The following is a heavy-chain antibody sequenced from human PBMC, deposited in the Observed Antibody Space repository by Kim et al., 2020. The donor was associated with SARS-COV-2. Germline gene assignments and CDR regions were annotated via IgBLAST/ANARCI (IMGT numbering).Heavy chain of an antibody. D-gene: IGHD1-1*01. Sequence: SETLSLTCAVYGGSFSGYYWSWIRQPPGKGLEWIGEINHSGSTNYNPSLKSRVTISVDTSKNQFSLKLSSVTAADTAVYYCARDDWNDVDGQMAETANWFDPWGQGTLVTVSS. CDR3: ARDDWNDVDGQMAETANWFDP. CDR2: INHSGST. J-gene: IGHJ5*02. CDR1: GGSFSGYY. V-gene: IGHV4-34*01.